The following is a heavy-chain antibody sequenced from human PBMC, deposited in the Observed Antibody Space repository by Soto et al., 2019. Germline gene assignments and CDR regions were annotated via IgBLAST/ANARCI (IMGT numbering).Heavy chain of an antibody. V-gene: IGHV1-46*01. CDR3: ALSSGVNFGIQIESPNWSDP. D-gene: IGHD3-3*01. CDR1: GDTFTRYE. CDR2: INPHGGST. Sequence: WASVNVSWKAPGDTFTRYELNWVRQAPGQGLEWMGVINPHGGSTKYAQKFQGRVTMTRDTSTSTVYMELRSLRSDDTTISNCALSSGVNFGIQIESPNWSDPWGQEPLVTVSS. J-gene: IGHJ5*02.